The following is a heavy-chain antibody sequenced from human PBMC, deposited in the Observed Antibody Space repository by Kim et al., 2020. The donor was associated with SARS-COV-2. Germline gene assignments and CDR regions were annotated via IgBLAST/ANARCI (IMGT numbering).Heavy chain of an antibody. CDR2: IKDDKTT. CDR3: AREFGSRGTKYGLDV. D-gene: IGHD6-13*01. V-gene: IGHV3-74*01. Sequence: GGSLRLSCVASGFTFSRHWMHWVRQVPGKGLVWVARIKDDKTTIYADSVKGRFTISRDNAKNTVYLQMNSLRAEDTAVYFCAREFGSRGTKYGLDVWGQGTTVTVSS. J-gene: IGHJ6*02. CDR1: GFTFSRHW.